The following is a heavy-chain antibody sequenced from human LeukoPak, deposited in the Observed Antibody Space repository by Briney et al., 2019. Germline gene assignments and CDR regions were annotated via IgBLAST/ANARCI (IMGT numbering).Heavy chain of an antibody. J-gene: IGHJ5*01. Sequence: GGSLRLSCAASGFSLSSHAMSWVRQAPGKGLEWVSVIYSGNTIKYADSVKGRFTISRDNSKNTVYLQMSSLRAEDTALYYCATIGTGDYRDDSWGQGTLVTVSS. V-gene: IGHV3-66*01. CDR1: GFSLSSHA. CDR2: IYSGNTI. CDR3: ATIGTGDYRDDS. D-gene: IGHD3/OR15-3a*01.